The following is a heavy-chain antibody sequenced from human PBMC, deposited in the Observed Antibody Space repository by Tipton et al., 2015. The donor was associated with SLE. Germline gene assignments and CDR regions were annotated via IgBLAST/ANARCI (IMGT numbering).Heavy chain of an antibody. V-gene: IGHV3-30*19. CDR3: ARDGFIVVVPAFDY. CDR1: GFTFSDYV. Sequence: SLRLSCAASGFTFSDYVMHWVRQAPGKGLEWVGLIWFDGSDKYYADSVKGRFTISRDNSKNTLYLQMNSLRAEDTAVYYCARDGFIVVVPAFDYWGQGTLVTVSS. J-gene: IGHJ4*02. CDR2: IWFDGSDK. D-gene: IGHD2-2*01.